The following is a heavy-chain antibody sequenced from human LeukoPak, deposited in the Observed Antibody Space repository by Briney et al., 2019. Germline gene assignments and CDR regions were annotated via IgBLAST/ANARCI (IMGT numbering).Heavy chain of an antibody. D-gene: IGHD3-22*01. CDR2: ISSSGSTI. CDR3: AKRYDTTVYSINFDY. V-gene: IGHV3-48*03. CDR1: GFTFSSYE. J-gene: IGHJ4*02. Sequence: GGSLRLSCAASGFTFSSYEMNWVRQAPGKGLEWVSYISSSGSTIYYADSVKGRFTISRDNSKNTLYLQMNSLRADDTAMYYCAKRYDTTVYSINFDYWGQGTLVTVSS.